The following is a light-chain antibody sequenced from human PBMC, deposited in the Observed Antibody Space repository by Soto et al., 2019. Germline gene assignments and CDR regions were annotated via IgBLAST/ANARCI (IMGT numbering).Light chain of an antibody. Sequence: QSVLTQPPSASGTPGQRVTISCSGSSSNIGSNYVYWYQQLPGTAPKLLIYRNNQRPSGVPDRFSGSKSGTSASLAISGLRSADEADYYCAACDASLSAPVFGGGTQLTVL. J-gene: IGLJ7*01. CDR1: SSNIGSNY. V-gene: IGLV1-47*01. CDR2: RNN. CDR3: AACDASLSAPV.